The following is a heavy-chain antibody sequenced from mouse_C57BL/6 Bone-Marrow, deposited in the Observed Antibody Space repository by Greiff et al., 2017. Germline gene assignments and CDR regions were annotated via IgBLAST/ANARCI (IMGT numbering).Heavy chain of an antibody. CDR1: GYTFTSSG. CDR2: IYPRSGNT. Sequence: QVQLQQSGAELARPGASVKLSCKASGYTFTSSGISWVKQRTGQGLEWIGEIYPRSGNTYYNEKFKGKATLTADKSSSTAYMELRSLTSEDSAVYFCAYGNYENAMDYWGQGTSVTVSS. D-gene: IGHD2-10*02. J-gene: IGHJ4*01. V-gene: IGHV1-81*01. CDR3: AYGNYENAMDY.